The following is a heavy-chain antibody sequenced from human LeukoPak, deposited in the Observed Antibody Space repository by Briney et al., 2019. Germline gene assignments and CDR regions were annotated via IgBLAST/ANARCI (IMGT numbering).Heavy chain of an antibody. V-gene: IGHV1-69*05. CDR2: IIPIFGTA. CDR1: GGTFSSYA. J-gene: IGHJ6*03. CDR3: ARATYYYGSGSYYSASVYYYYYMDV. Sequence: ASVKVSCKASGGTFSSYAISWVRQAPGQGLEWMGGIIPIFGTANYAQKFQGRVTITTDESTSTAYMELSSLRSEDTAVYYCARATYYYGSGSYYSASVYYYYYMDVWGKGTTVTVSS. D-gene: IGHD3-10*01.